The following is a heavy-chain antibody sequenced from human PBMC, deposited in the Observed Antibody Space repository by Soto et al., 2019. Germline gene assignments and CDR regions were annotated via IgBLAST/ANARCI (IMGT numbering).Heavy chain of an antibody. Sequence: GGSLRLSCAASGFTFDDYAMHWVRQAPGKGLEWVSGISWNSGSIGYADSVKGRFTISRDNAKNSLYLQMNSLRAEDTALYYCAKDILRSSTSCFDYWGQGTLVTVSS. CDR3: AKDILRSSTSCFDY. D-gene: IGHD2-2*01. J-gene: IGHJ4*02. V-gene: IGHV3-9*01. CDR2: ISWNSGSI. CDR1: GFTFDDYA.